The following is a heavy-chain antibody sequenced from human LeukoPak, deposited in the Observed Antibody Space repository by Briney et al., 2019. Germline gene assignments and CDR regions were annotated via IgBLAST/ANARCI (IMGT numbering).Heavy chain of an antibody. CDR2: IYTSGST. Sequence: SETLSLTCSVSGGSISCYYWSWIRQPAGKGLEWIGRIYTSGSTNYNPSLKSRVTISVDKSKNQFSLKLSSVTAADTAVYYCARDAGYGASSGWFDYWGQGTLVTVSS. J-gene: IGHJ4*02. CDR3: ARDAGYGASSGWFDY. V-gene: IGHV4-4*07. D-gene: IGHD6-19*01. CDR1: GGSISCYY.